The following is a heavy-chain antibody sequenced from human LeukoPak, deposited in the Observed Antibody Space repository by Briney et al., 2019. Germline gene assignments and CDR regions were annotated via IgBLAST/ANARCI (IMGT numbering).Heavy chain of an antibody. CDR3: TRTSASTAIGY. Sequence: KPSETLSLTCTVSGGSISNYYWSWIRQSPGKRLEWIGYIYYSGSPNYNPSLKSRVTMSLDTSRNQFSLKLSSVTAADTAVYYCTRTSASTAIGYWGPGTLVTVSS. D-gene: IGHD4-17*01. CDR2: IYYSGSP. V-gene: IGHV4-59*01. CDR1: GGSISNYY. J-gene: IGHJ4*02.